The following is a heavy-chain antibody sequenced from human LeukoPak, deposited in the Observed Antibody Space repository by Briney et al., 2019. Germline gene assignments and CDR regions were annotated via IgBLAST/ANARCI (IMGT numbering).Heavy chain of an antibody. Sequence: ASVKVSCKASGYTFTSYDINWVRQAPGQGLEWMGWINPNSGGTNYAQKFQGRVTMTRDTSISTAYMEVSRLRSDDTAVYYCARAAYYYDSSPSGDWGQGTLVTVSS. CDR3: ARAAYYYDSSPSGD. CDR1: GYTFTSYD. CDR2: INPNSGGT. V-gene: IGHV1-2*02. D-gene: IGHD3-22*01. J-gene: IGHJ4*02.